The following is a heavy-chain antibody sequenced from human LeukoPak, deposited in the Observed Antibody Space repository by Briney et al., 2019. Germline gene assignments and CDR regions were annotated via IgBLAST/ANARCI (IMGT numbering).Heavy chain of an antibody. Sequence: GASVKVSCKASGYTFTEFYMHWVRQAPGKGLEWMGWINPKSGGTNYAQRFEGRVTMTRDTSISTAYMELSRLRSDDTAVYYCARDLREDSHSYDAFNIWGQGTMVSVSS. CDR3: ARDLREDSHSYDAFNI. CDR1: GYTFTEFY. J-gene: IGHJ3*02. V-gene: IGHV1-2*02. D-gene: IGHD3-16*01. CDR2: INPKSGGT.